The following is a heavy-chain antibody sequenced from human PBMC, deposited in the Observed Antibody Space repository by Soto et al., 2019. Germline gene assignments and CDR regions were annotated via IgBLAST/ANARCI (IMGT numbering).Heavy chain of an antibody. J-gene: IGHJ4*02. V-gene: IGHV3-48*03. CDR3: ARGFGLFNY. CDR1: GFTFNDFE. Sequence: PGGSLRLSCGVSGFTFNDFEMNWVRQAPGKGPEWLAYIDGSGATKKYADSVRGRFTISRDNPNNSLFLQMSSLSAADTAIYYGARGFGLFNYWGQGTLVSVSS. CDR2: IDGSGATK. D-gene: IGHD3-10*01.